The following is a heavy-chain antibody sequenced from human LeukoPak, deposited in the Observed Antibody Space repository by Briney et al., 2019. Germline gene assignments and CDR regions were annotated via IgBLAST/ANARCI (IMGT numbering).Heavy chain of an antibody. CDR1: GFTFSTYW. CDR3: ARDRGNQRGYYYYYMDV. Sequence: GGSLRLSCAASGFTFSTYWMNWFRQTPGKGLEWVAKIKADGGEKDHVASVKGRFTISRDNAKNSLYLQMNSLRAEDTAVYYCARDRGNQRGYYYYYMDVWGKGTTVTVSS. J-gene: IGHJ6*03. V-gene: IGHV3-7*01. CDR2: IKADGGEK. D-gene: IGHD1-14*01.